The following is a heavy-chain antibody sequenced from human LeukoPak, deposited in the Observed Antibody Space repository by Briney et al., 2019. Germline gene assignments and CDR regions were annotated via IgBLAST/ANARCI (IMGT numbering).Heavy chain of an antibody. Sequence: SETLSLTCTVSGGSISSSSYYWGWIRQPPGKGLEWIGSIYYSGSTYYNPSLKSRVTISVDTSKNQFSLKLSSVTAADTAVYYCARVLRRIVVVTVNRGFDPWGQGTLVTVSS. D-gene: IGHD2-21*02. V-gene: IGHV4-39*01. J-gene: IGHJ5*02. CDR2: IYYSGST. CDR3: ARVLRRIVVVTVNRGFDP. CDR1: GGSISSSSYY.